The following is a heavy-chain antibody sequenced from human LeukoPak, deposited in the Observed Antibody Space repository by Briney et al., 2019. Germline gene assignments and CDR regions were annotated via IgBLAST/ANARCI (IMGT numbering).Heavy chain of an antibody. D-gene: IGHD2/OR15-2a*01. CDR3: AREKGSQYYMVI. CDR1: GFTFRDYW. J-gene: IGHJ6*03. Sequence: GGSLRLSCAASGFTFRDYWMSWVRQAPGKGLEWVADIKEARSVRDYVDSVKGRFTISRDNANNSLYLQINRLRDEDTALLSCAREKGSQYYMVIWGKGATVTISS. V-gene: IGHV3-7*03. CDR2: IKEARSVR.